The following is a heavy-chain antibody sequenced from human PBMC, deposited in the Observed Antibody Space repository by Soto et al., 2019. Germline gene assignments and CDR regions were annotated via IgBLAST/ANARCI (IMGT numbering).Heavy chain of an antibody. Sequence: EVQLVESGGGLVQPGGSLKLSCAASGFTFSGSAMHWVRQASGKGLEWVGRIRSKANSYATTYAASVKGRFTISRDDSKNTAYLQMNSLKTEDTAVYYCTRSIAVAGSPFDYWGQGTLVTVSS. CDR1: GFTFSGSA. D-gene: IGHD6-19*01. J-gene: IGHJ4*02. V-gene: IGHV3-73*02. CDR3: TRSIAVAGSPFDY. CDR2: IRSKANSYAT.